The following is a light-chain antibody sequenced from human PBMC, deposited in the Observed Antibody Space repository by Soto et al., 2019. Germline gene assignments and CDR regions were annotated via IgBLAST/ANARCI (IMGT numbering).Light chain of an antibody. CDR2: EVS. V-gene: IGLV2-14*01. CDR3: SSYTSSNTRV. CDR1: SSDVGGYNY. J-gene: IGLJ1*01. Sequence: QSALTQPASVSGSPGQSITISCTGTSSDVGGYNYVSWYQQHPGKAPKLMIYEVSNRPSGVSNRFSGSKSGNTASLTISGLQAEDEADYYCSSYTSSNTRVVGTGTKLTGL.